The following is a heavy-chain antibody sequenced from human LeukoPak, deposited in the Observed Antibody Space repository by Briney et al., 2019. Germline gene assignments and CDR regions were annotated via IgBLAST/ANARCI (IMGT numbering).Heavy chain of an antibody. Sequence: GGSLRLSCAASGFTFSFSNMNWVRQAPGKGLEWVSYISSTNGHTYYADSVNGRFTISRDTAKNSLYLQMNSLRVEDTAIYFCARDRDSSGLYGGADLWGQGVLVTVSS. V-gene: IGHV3-21*03. J-gene: IGHJ5*02. D-gene: IGHD6-19*01. CDR1: GFTFSFSN. CDR3: ARDRDSSGLYGGADL. CDR2: ISSTNGHT.